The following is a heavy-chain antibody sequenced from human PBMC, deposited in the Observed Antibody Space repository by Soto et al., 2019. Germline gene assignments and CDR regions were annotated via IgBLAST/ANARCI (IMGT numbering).Heavy chain of an antibody. CDR3: ARDGDYYDSSGYQFDY. CDR2: IYSGGST. V-gene: IGHV3-53*01. J-gene: IGHJ4*02. Sequence: GGSLRLSCAASGFTVSSNYMSWVRQAPGKGLEWVSVIYSGGSTYYADSVKGRFTISRDNSKNTLYLQMNSLRAEDTAVYYCARDGDYYDSSGYQFDYWGQGTLVTVSS. D-gene: IGHD3-22*01. CDR1: GFTVSSNY.